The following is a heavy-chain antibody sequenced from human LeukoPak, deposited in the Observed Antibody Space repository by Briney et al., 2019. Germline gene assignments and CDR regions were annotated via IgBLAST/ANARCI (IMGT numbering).Heavy chain of an antibody. CDR2: ISAYNGNT. CDR1: GYTCTSYG. Sequence: ASVKVSCKASGYTCTSYGISWVRQAPGQGPEWMGWISAYNGNTNYAQKLQGRVTMTTDTSTSTAYMELRSLRSDDTAVYYCARPYCNVRACHDYFDYWGQGTLVTVSS. V-gene: IGHV1-18*01. CDR3: ARPYCNVRACHDYFDY. D-gene: IGHD2/OR15-2a*01. J-gene: IGHJ4*02.